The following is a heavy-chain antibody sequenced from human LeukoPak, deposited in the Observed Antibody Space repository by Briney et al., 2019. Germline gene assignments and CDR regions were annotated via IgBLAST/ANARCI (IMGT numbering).Heavy chain of an antibody. V-gene: IGHV3-30*03. J-gene: IGHJ6*04. D-gene: IGHD5-12*01. CDR2: ISYDGSNE. CDR1: GFTFSSYS. CDR3: ARIHSGYEPPKEYYGMDV. Sequence: GGSLRLSCAASGFTFSSYSMNWVRQAPGKGLEWVAVISYDGSNEYYADSVKGRFTIFRDNSKNTLYMQVNSLKSEDTAVYYCARIHSGYEPPKEYYGMDVWGKGTTVTVSS.